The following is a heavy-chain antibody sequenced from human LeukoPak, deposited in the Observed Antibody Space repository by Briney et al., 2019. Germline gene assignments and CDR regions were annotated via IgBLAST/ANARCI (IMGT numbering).Heavy chain of an antibody. CDR1: GFTFSSYW. Sequence: PGGSLRLSCAASGFTFSSYWMSWVRQAPGKGLEWVANIEQDGSEKYYVDSVKGRFTISRDNAKNSLYLQMNSLRAEDTAVYYCARVYCSSTSCYYFDYWGQGTLVTVSS. D-gene: IGHD2-2*01. CDR3: ARVYCSSTSCYYFDY. CDR2: IEQDGSEK. V-gene: IGHV3-7*01. J-gene: IGHJ4*02.